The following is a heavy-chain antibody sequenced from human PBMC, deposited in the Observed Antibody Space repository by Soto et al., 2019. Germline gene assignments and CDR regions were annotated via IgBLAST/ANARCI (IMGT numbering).Heavy chain of an antibody. Sequence: EVQLVESGGGLVQPGGSLKLSCSGSGFIFSGSAIHWVRQAPGKGLEWVARIRGKANNFAKTYIASVRGRFTISRDDSKKTAYLQMNSLKREDTAVYYCTRHPPNYYDSNGFFDYWGQGTLVTVSS. J-gene: IGHJ4*02. V-gene: IGHV3-73*01. CDR1: GFIFSGSA. CDR3: TRHPPNYYDSNGFFDY. CDR2: IRGKANNFAK. D-gene: IGHD3-22*01.